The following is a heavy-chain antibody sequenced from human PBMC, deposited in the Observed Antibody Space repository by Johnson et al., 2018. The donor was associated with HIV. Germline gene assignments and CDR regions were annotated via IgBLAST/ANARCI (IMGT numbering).Heavy chain of an antibody. V-gene: IGHV3-30*18. CDR1: GFTFSSYG. J-gene: IGHJ3*02. D-gene: IGHD6-6*01. CDR3: AKVYSSSVPAPGI. Sequence: QVQLVESGGGVVQPGRSLRLSCAASGFTFSSYGMHWVRQAPGKGLAWVAVISYDGSNKYYAASVKGRFTISRDNSKNTLYLQMNSLRAEDTAVYYCAKVYSSSVPAPGIWGQGTMVTVSS. CDR2: ISYDGSNK.